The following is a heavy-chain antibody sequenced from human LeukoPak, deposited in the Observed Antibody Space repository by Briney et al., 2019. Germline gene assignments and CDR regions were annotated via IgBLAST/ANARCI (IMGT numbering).Heavy chain of an antibody. Sequence: ASVKVSCKASGGTLSSYAISWVRQAPGQGLEWMGGIIPIFGTANYAQKFQGRVTITTDESTSTAYMELSSLRSEDTAVYYCAREQPEYYDSSGWGQGTLVTVSS. V-gene: IGHV1-69*05. J-gene: IGHJ4*02. CDR3: AREQPEYYDSSG. CDR2: IIPIFGTA. D-gene: IGHD3-22*01. CDR1: GGTLSSYA.